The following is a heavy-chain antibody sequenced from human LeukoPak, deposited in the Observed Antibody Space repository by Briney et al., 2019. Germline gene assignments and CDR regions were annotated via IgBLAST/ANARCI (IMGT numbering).Heavy chain of an antibody. CDR3: ATDSGDYFDY. CDR2: DPEDGET. D-gene: IGHD4-17*01. Sequence: DPEDGETIYAQKFQGRVTMTEDTSTDTAYMELSSMRSEDTAVYYCATDSGDYFDYWGQGTLVTVSS. J-gene: IGHJ4*02. V-gene: IGHV1-24*01.